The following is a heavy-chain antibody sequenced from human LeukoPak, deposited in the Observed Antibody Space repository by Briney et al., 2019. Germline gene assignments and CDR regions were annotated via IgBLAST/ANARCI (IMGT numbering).Heavy chain of an antibody. V-gene: IGHV1-69*01. CDR3: ASPGSDYYDSSGFR. CDR2: IIPIFGTA. Sequence: GSSVKVSCKASGGTFSSYAISWVRQAPGQGLEWMGGIIPIFGTANYAQKFQGRVTITADESTSTAYMELSSLRSEDTAVYYCASPGSDYYDSSGFRWGQGTLVTVSS. D-gene: IGHD3-22*01. J-gene: IGHJ4*02. CDR1: GGTFSSYA.